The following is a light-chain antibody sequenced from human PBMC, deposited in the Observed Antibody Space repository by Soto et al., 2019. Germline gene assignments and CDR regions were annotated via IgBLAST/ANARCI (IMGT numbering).Light chain of an antibody. Sequence: QSALPQPASVSGSLGQSITISCTGTSSDVGNYNVVSWYQQHPGKAPKLIIYEVNKRPSGVSDRFSGSKSGNTASLTISGLQAEDEADYYCCSYAGRSTVVFGGGTKLTVL. V-gene: IGLV2-23*02. J-gene: IGLJ2*01. CDR2: EVN. CDR3: CSYAGRSTVV. CDR1: SSDVGNYNV.